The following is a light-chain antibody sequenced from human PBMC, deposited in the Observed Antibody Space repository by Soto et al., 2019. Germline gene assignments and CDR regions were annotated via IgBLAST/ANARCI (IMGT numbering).Light chain of an antibody. CDR3: QQYDNYPPLT. CDR1: QSVSSN. CDR2: GAS. J-gene: IGKJ4*01. Sequence: EIVMTQSPATLSVSPGERATLSCRASQSVSSNLAWYQQKPGQAPRLLIYGASTRATGIPARFSGSGSGTAVPLTISILQHQDLGIWYSQQYDNYPPLTIGRGTKLEIK. V-gene: IGKV3-15*01.